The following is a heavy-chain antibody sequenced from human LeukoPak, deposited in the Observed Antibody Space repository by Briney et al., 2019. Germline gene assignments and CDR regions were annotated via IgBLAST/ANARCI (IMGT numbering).Heavy chain of an antibody. CDR2: IYYSGST. V-gene: IGHV4-59*08. D-gene: IGHD3-22*01. Sequence: PSETPSLTCTVSGGSISSYYWSWIRQPPVKGMEWIGYIYYSGSTNYNPSLKSRVTISVDTSKNQFSLKLSSVTAADTAVYYCARQWDYYDSSGYFWVNWFDPWGQGTLVTVSS. CDR1: GGSISSYY. CDR3: ARQWDYYDSSGYFWVNWFDP. J-gene: IGHJ5*02.